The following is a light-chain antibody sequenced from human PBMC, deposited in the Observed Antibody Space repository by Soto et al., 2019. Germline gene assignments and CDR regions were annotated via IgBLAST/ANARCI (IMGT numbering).Light chain of an antibody. Sequence: DIQMTQSPSTLSASVGDRITITCRASQSVSRWLAWYQQKSGEPPKLLMYDASTLESGVPSRFSGSGSGTEFTLTISGLQPDDFATYYCHQVNTWTFGQGTKVEIK. J-gene: IGKJ1*01. CDR1: QSVSRW. V-gene: IGKV1-5*01. CDR2: DAS. CDR3: HQVNTWT.